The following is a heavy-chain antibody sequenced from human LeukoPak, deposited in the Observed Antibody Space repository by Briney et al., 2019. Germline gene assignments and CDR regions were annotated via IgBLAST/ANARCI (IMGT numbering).Heavy chain of an antibody. CDR2: MNPNSGNT. Sequence: ASVKVSCKASGYTFTSYDINWVRQATGQGLEWMGWMNPNSGNTGYAQKFQGRVTITADKSTSTAYMELSSLRSEDTAVYYCAVNYDYGDHGGGYWGQGTLVTVSS. CDR3: AVNYDYGDHGGGY. CDR1: GYTFTSYD. J-gene: IGHJ4*02. V-gene: IGHV1-8*01. D-gene: IGHD4-17*01.